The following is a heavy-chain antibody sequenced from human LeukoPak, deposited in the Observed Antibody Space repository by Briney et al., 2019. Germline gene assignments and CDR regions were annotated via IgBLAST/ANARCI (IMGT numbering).Heavy chain of an antibody. J-gene: IGHJ4*02. D-gene: IGHD3-10*01. V-gene: IGHV3-30*02. CDR1: GYTFTDYY. Sequence: SCKTYGYTFTDYYMQWVRQAPGKGLEWVAFIWYDGSDEYYADSVKGRLTISRDNSKNTLYLQMNSLTTEDTAVYYCAKGGGELGSVSLDYWGQGTLVTVSS. CDR2: IWYDGSDE. CDR3: AKGGGELGSVSLDY.